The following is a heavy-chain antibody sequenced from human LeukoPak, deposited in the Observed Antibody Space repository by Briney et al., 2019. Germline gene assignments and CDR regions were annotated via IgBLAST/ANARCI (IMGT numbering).Heavy chain of an antibody. CDR1: GFTFSSYW. D-gene: IGHD5-24*01. V-gene: IGHV3-74*01. Sequence: PGGSLRLSCAASGFTFSSYWMHWVRQAPGKGLVWVSRINSDGSSTSYADSVKGRFTISRDNAKNTLYLQMNSLRAEDTAVYYCARFRGMMARSGYFDYWGQGTLVTVSP. CDR3: ARFRGMMARSGYFDY. CDR2: INSDGSST. J-gene: IGHJ4*02.